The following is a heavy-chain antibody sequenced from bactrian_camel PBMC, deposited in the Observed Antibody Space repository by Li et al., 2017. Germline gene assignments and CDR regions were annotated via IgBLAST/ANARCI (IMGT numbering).Heavy chain of an antibody. D-gene: IGHD2*01. Sequence: DVQPVESGGGSVQAGGSLRLSCAPSGDDYNTNYMVVAWFRQGPGKEREGIAAIYCADYSTNYADSVKGRFIISHDNAKNTLYLQMNSLIPEDAGMYYCAASRRSWASGAYWRKSLDRDQYDSWGQGTQVTVSS. CDR2: IYCADYST. CDR1: GDDYNTNY. J-gene: IGHJ4*01. V-gene: IGHV3S59*01. CDR3: AASRRSWASGAYWRKSLDRDQYDS.